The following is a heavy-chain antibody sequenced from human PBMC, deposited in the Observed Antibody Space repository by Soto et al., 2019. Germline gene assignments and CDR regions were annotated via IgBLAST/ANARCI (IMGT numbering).Heavy chain of an antibody. CDR1: GFTFSSYA. CDR3: VRAVGYAFDL. V-gene: IGHV3-64*01. J-gene: IGHJ3*01. D-gene: IGHD1-26*01. Sequence: EVQLVESGGGLVQPGGSLRLSCAASGFTFSSYAMHWVRQAPGKGLEYVSAISSNGGSTYYANSVKGRFTISRDNSKITLYLQMGSLRAEAMALCYFVRAVGYAFDLWGQGRMLTVSS. CDR2: ISSNGGST.